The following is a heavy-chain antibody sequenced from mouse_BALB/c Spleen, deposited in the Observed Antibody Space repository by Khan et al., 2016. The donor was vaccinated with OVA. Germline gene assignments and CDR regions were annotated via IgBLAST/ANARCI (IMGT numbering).Heavy chain of an antibody. CDR1: GYTFTDFT. J-gene: IGHJ3*01. CDR2: ISTYYGDA. D-gene: IGHD3-3*01. V-gene: IGHV1S137*01. CDR3: TRGGGGNRFAY. Sequence: VQLQQSGAELVRPGVSVKISCKGSGYTFTDFTMHWVKQSHAMSLEWIGVISTYYGDATYNQKFKDKATMTVDKSSSTAYMELARLTSEDSAIYLGTRGGGGNRFAYWGQGTLVTVSA.